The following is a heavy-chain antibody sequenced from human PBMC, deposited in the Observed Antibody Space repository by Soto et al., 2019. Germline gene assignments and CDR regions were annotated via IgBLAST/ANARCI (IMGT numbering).Heavy chain of an antibody. CDR2: INPNSGGT. V-gene: IGHV1-2*04. Sequence: GASVKVSCKASGYTFTGYYMHWVRQAPGQGLEWMGWINPNSGGTNYAQKFQGWVTMTRDTSISTAYMELSRLRSDDTAVYYCARSVPPKGYCSSTSCYTYYYYGMDVWGQGTTVTVSS. J-gene: IGHJ6*02. D-gene: IGHD2-2*02. CDR1: GYTFTGYY. CDR3: ARSVPPKGYCSSTSCYTYYYYGMDV.